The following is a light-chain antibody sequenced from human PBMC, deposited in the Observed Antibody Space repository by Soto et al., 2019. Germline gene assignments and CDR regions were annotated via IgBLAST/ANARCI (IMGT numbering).Light chain of an antibody. V-gene: IGKV1-39*01. CDR1: QSISNY. J-gene: IGKJ1*01. Sequence: DIKMTQSPSSLSASVGDRVTITCRASQSISNYLQWYQQKPSQAPKLLVYAASSLHSGVPSRFSGSGSGTDFTLTINSLQPEDFATYYCLQTYTTLTWTFGQGTRVEV. CDR3: LQTYTTLTWT. CDR2: AAS.